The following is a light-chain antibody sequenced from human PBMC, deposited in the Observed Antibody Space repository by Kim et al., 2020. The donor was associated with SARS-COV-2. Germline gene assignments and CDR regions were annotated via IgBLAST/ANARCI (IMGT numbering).Light chain of an antibody. V-gene: IGKV3-11*01. J-gene: IGKJ1*01. CDR2: DAS. Sequence: SPGERAPLSGRASQSVSSYLAWYQQKPGQAPRLLIYDASNRATGIPARFSGSGSGTDFTLTISSLEPEDFAVYYCQQRSNWPPWTFGQGTKVDIK. CDR3: QQRSNWPPWT. CDR1: QSVSSY.